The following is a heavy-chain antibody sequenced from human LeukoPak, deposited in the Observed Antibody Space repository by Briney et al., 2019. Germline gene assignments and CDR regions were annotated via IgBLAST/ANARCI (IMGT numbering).Heavy chain of an antibody. Sequence: GGSLRLSCAASGFTFSNAWMSWVRQAPGKGLEWVGRIKRKIDGGTTDYAAPVKGRFTISRDDLKNTVYLQVNSLKTEDTAVYYCTTRNYFLSGSPIDYWGRGTLVTVSS. V-gene: IGHV3-15*01. D-gene: IGHD3-10*01. CDR1: GFTFSNAW. CDR3: TTRNYFLSGSPIDY. CDR2: IKRKIDGGTT. J-gene: IGHJ4*02.